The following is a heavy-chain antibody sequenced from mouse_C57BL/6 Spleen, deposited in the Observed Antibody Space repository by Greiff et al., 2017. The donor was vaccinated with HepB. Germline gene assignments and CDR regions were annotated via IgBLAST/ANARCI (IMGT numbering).Heavy chain of an antibody. J-gene: IGHJ2*01. D-gene: IGHD1-1*01. CDR3: ASLYGSSYKEDY. CDR1: GYTFTSYW. CDR2: INPSSGYT. V-gene: IGHV1-7*01. Sequence: QVQLKESGAELAKPGASVKLSCKASGYTFTSYWMHWVKQRPGQGLEWIGYINPSSGYTKYNQKFKDKATLTADKSSGTAYMQLSSLTYEDSAVYYCASLYGSSYKEDYWGQGTTLTVAS.